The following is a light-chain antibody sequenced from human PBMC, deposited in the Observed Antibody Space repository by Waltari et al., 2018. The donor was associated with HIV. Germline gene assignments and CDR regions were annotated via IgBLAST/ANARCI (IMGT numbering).Light chain of an antibody. CDR1: QVISSY. CDR3: QQLNSYPRT. Sequence: DIHLTQSPSFLSACVGDRVTITCRASQVISSYLAWYQQGPGKAPKLLIYDASTLQSGVPSRFSGSGSGTALPLTISGLQPADFATYYCQQLNSYPRTFGGGTKVEIK. CDR2: DAS. J-gene: IGKJ4*01. V-gene: IGKV1-9*01.